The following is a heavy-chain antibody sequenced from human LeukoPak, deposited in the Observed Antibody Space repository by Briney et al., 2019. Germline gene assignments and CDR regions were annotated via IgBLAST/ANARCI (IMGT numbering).Heavy chain of an antibody. J-gene: IGHJ4*02. CDR1: GSSFTGYY. V-gene: IGHV4-34*01. CDR2: RNHRGSS. D-gene: IGHD6-19*01. Sequence: SETLSLSCSVHGSSFTGYYWSWIRQPPGKGLEWIGERNHRGSSYFNPSFESRVTISLDMSRKQFSLNLTSVTAADTAFYYCARGSGSYSGAADYWGQGTLVTVSS. CDR3: ARGSGSYSGAADY.